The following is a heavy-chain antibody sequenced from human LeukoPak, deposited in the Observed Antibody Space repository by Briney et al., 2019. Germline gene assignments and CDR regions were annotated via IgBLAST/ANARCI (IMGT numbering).Heavy chain of an antibody. D-gene: IGHD3-10*01. J-gene: IGHJ6*02. CDR3: AKASRGYGSGREYYYYSGMDV. V-gene: IGHV3-9*01. CDR1: GFTFDDYA. CDR2: ISWNSGSI. Sequence: GGSLRLSCAAAGFTFDDYAMHWVRQAPGKGLEWVSGISWNSGSIVYADSVKGRFTISRDNAKNSLYLQMNRLTPEDTALYYCAKASRGYGSGREYYYYSGMDVWGHGTTVTVSS.